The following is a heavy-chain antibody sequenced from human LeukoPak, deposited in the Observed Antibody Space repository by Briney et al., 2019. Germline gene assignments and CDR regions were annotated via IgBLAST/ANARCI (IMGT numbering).Heavy chain of an antibody. CDR2: IYYSGRT. J-gene: IGHJ6*02. D-gene: IGHD3-10*01. Sequence: SETLSLTCTVSGGSISIYYWSWTRQPPGKGREWIGYIYYSGRTNYNPSLKSRVTISVDTSKNQFSLKLSSVTAADTAVYYCARGVARRSGSYPTGNYYYGMDVWGQGTTVTVSS. V-gene: IGHV4-59*12. CDR3: ARGVARRSGSYPTGNYYYGMDV. CDR1: GGSISIYY.